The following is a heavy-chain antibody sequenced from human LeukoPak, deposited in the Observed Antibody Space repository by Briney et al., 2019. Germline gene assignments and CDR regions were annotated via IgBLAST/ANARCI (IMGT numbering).Heavy chain of an antibody. CDR1: GGSFRGYY. D-gene: IGHD6-19*01. Sequence: SETLSLTCAVYGGSFRGYYWSWIRQPPGKGLEWIGEINHSGSTNYNPSLKSRVTISVDTSKNQFSLKLSSVTAADTAVYYCARVAGIAVDNWFDPWGQGTLVTVSS. CDR3: ARVAGIAVDNWFDP. V-gene: IGHV4-34*01. J-gene: IGHJ5*02. CDR2: INHSGST.